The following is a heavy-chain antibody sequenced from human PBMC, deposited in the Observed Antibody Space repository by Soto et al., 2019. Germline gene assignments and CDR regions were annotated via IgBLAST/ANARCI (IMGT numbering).Heavy chain of an antibody. J-gene: IGHJ5*02. CDR1: GYTFTRYS. Sequence: ASVKVSCKASGYTFTRYSINWVRQAPGQGLEWVGWISNYNGDTKYAEKFQGRVTLTTDTSTTTTYMDLRSLTSDDTAVYFCARGDSTGSPTGWFDPWGQGTLV. D-gene: IGHD6-19*01. V-gene: IGHV1-18*04. CDR2: ISNYNGDT. CDR3: ARGDSTGSPTGWFDP.